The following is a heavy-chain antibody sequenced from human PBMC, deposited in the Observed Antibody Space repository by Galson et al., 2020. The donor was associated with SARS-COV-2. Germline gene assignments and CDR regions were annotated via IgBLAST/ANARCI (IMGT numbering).Heavy chain of an antibody. Sequence: GESLKISCKGSGYSFTSYWIGWVRQMPGKGLEWMGIIYPGDSDTRYSPSFQGQVTISADKSISTAYLQWSSLKASDTAMYYCARLEGSGSYYPYYFDYWGQGTLVTVAS. J-gene: IGHJ4*02. CDR1: GYSFTSYW. CDR2: IYPGDSDT. V-gene: IGHV5-51*01. D-gene: IGHD3-10*01. CDR3: ARLEGSGSYYPYYFDY.